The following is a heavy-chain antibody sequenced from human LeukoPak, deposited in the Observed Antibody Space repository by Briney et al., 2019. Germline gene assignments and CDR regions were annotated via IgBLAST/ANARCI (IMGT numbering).Heavy chain of an antibody. Sequence: GGSLRLSCAASGFTVYTNYMGWVRQAPGKGLDWVSIIYSGGSTFYADSVNGRFTISRDNYKNTLFLQMNSLKPEDTAVYYCAIIPRAAAGPSARSPFHYWGQGTLVTVSS. CDR3: AIIPRAAAGPSARSPFHY. J-gene: IGHJ4*02. CDR1: GFTVYTNY. CDR2: IYSGGST. V-gene: IGHV3-53*01. D-gene: IGHD6-13*01.